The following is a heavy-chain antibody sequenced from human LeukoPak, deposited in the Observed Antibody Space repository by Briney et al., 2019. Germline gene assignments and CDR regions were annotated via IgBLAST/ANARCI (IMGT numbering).Heavy chain of an antibody. Sequence: SETLSLTCTVSGGSISSYYWSWIRQPPGKGLEWIGYIYTSGSTNYNSSLKSRVTISVDTSKNQFSLKLSSVTAADTAVYYCARLAAAGDYYYYYYMDVWGKGATVTVSS. D-gene: IGHD6-13*01. CDR2: IYTSGST. J-gene: IGHJ6*03. CDR1: GGSISSYY. V-gene: IGHV4-4*09. CDR3: ARLAAAGDYYYYYYMDV.